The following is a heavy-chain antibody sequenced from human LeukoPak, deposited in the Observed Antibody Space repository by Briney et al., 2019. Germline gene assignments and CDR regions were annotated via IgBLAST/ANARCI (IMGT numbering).Heavy chain of an antibody. D-gene: IGHD3-16*02. V-gene: IGHV3-66*01. CDR3: AREDYVWGSYRSSGSD. J-gene: IGHJ4*02. CDR2: IYSGGST. CDR1: GFTVSSNY. Sequence: GGSLRLSCAASGFTVSSNYMSWVRQAPGKGLEWVSVIYSGGSTYYVDSAKGRFTISRDNSKNTLYLQMNSLRAEDTAVYYCAREDYVWGSYRSSGSDWGQGTLVTVSS.